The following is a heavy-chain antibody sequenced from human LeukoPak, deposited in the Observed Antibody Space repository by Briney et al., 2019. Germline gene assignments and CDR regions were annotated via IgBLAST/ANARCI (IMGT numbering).Heavy chain of an antibody. V-gene: IGHV1-2*02. CDR2: INPNSGGT. D-gene: IGHD5-12*01. J-gene: IGHJ4*02. CDR3: ARDSNSGSGYDRFDQ. Sequence: PVASVKVSCKASGYTFTDYYMHWVRQAPGQGLEWMGWINPNSGGTNYAQKFQGRVTITRNTSISTAYMQLSRLRSDDTAVYYCARDSNSGSGYDRFDQWGQGTQVTVPS. CDR1: GYTFTDYY.